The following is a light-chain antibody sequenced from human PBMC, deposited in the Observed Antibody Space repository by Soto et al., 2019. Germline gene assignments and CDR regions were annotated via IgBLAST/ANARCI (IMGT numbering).Light chain of an antibody. V-gene: IGKV3-15*01. CDR1: QSVSHN. CDR2: NVS. J-gene: IGKJ1*01. CDR3: QQYNNWPLS. Sequence: EIVVTQSPATLSVSPRGRATLSCRASQSVSHNFGWYQQKPGQAPGLFIYNVSTRVTGVPARFSGSGSETEFTLTINSLQPEDSAVYYCQQYNNWPLSFGQGTKVDIK.